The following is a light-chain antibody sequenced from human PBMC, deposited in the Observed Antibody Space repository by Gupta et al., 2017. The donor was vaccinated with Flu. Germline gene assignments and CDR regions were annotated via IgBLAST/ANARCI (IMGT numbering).Light chain of an antibody. V-gene: IGKV1-12*01. CDR3: QQAFNFPYS. J-gene: IGKJ2*01. CDR2: AAS. CDR1: QGIGNW. Sequence: PSSVSASVRDRVTITCRAGQGIGNWLAWYQQRPGKAPKLLIYAASSLQGGVPSRFSGSGSGTEFTLTINSLQAEDFATYYCQQAFNFPYSFGPGTTLEVK.